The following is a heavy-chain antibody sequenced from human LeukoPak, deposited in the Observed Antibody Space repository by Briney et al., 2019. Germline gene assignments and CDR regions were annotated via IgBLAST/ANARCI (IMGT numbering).Heavy chain of an antibody. J-gene: IGHJ4*02. CDR3: AFGSWVAEPEYYFDY. CDR2: ISYDGSNK. Sequence: QAGGSLRLSCAASGFTFSSYGMHWVRQAPGKGLEWVAVISYDGSNKYYADSVKGRFTISRDNSKNTLYLQMNSLRAEDTAVYYCAFGSWVAEPEYYFDYWGQGTLVTVSS. CDR1: GFTFSSYG. V-gene: IGHV3-30*03. D-gene: IGHD1-14*01.